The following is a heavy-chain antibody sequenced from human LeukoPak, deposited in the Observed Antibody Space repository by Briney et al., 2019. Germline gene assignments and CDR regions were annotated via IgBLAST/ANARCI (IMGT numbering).Heavy chain of an antibody. Sequence: SETLSLTCTVSGGSISTDSWSWMRQPPGKGLEWIGYVYYRGSTNYNPSLKSRVTISVDTSKNQFSLKLSSVTAADTAVYYCARRGGLTLFGVVLDYYFGYWDQGTLVTVSS. J-gene: IGHJ4*02. V-gene: IGHV4-59*12. CDR1: GGSISTDS. CDR2: VYYRGST. CDR3: ARRGGLTLFGVVLDYYFGY. D-gene: IGHD3-3*01.